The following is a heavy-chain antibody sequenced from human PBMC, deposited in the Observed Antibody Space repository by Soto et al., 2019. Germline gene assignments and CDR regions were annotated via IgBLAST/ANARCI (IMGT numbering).Heavy chain of an antibody. V-gene: IGHV3-30-3*01. D-gene: IGHD3-10*01. J-gene: IGHJ5*01. CDR1: GFSFRSYA. Sequence: GGSLRLSCVVSGFSFRSYAMHWVRQAPGKGLEWMTVISYDGTNKYYADYVKGRFTIFRDNSKSTLSLQMNSLRTEDTAVYYCARDRNRYYGSGSYYTEAYWFDSWGQGTPVTVSS. CDR3: ARDRNRYYGSGSYYTEAYWFDS. CDR2: ISYDGTNK.